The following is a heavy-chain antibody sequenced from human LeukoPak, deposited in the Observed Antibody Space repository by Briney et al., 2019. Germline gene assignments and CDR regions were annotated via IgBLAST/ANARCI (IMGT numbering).Heavy chain of an antibody. V-gene: IGHV1-24*01. Sequence: ASVKVSCKVSGYTLTELSMHWVRQAPGKGLEWMGGFDPEDGETIYAQKFQGRVTMTEDTSTDTAYMELSSLRSEDTAVYYCASYTRLIAARPAFDYWGQGTLVTVSS. CDR1: GYTLTELS. CDR2: FDPEDGET. D-gene: IGHD6-6*01. CDR3: ASYTRLIAARPAFDY. J-gene: IGHJ4*02.